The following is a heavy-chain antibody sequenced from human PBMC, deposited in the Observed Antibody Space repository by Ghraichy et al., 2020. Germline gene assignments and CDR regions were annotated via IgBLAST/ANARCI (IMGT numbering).Heavy chain of an antibody. D-gene: IGHD2-15*01. J-gene: IGHJ4*02. CDR3: ARRPYCSGGSCYYFDY. CDR2: IYYSGST. CDR1: GGSISSSSYY. V-gene: IGHV4-39*01. Sequence: LNISCTVSGGSISSSSYYWGWIRQPPGKGLEWIGSIYYSGSTYYNPSLKSRVTISVDTSKNQFSLKLSSVTAADTAVYYCARRPYCSGGSCYYFDYWGQGTLVTVSS.